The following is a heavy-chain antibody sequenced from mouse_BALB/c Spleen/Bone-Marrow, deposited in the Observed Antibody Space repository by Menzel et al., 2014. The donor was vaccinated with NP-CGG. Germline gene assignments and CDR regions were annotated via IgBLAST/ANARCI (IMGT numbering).Heavy chain of an antibody. D-gene: IGHD3-3*01. V-gene: IGHV5-12-2*01. Sequence: EVQLVESGGGLVQPGGSLKLSCAASGFTFXSYTMSWVRQTPEKRLEWVAYISNGGGSTYYPDTVKGRFTIPRDNAKNTLYLQMSSLKSEDTAMYYCARRAGAYWGQGTLVTVSA. CDR3: ARRAGAY. CDR1: GFTFXSYT. CDR2: ISNGGGST. J-gene: IGHJ3*01.